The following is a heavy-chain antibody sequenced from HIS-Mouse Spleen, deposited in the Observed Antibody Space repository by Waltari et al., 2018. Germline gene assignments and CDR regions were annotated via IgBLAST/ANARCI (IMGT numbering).Heavy chain of an antibody. J-gene: IGHJ4*02. V-gene: IGHV3-30*04. Sequence: QVQLVESGGGVVQPGRSLSLSCSASGFTFSRYAMHWVRQAPGKGLEWVAVISYDGSNKYYADSVKGRFTISRDNSKNTLYLQMNSLRAEDTAVYYCARAGTLHIVATTFDYWGQGTLVTVSS. D-gene: IGHD5-12*01. CDR2: ISYDGSNK. CDR1: GFTFSRYA. CDR3: ARAGTLHIVATTFDY.